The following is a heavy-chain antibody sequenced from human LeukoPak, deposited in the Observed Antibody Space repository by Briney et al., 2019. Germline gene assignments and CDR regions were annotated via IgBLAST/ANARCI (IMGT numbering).Heavy chain of an antibody. CDR2: ISYDGSNK. CDR3: AKELNDYVWGSYRYSLGYFQH. V-gene: IGHV3-30*18. Sequence: GGSLRLSCAASGFTFSSYGMHWVRQAPGKGLEWVAVISYDGSNKYYADSVEGRFTISRDNSKNTLYLQMNSLRAEDTAVYYCAKELNDYVWGSYRYSLGYFQHWGQGTLVTVSS. CDR1: GFTFSSYG. J-gene: IGHJ1*01. D-gene: IGHD3-16*02.